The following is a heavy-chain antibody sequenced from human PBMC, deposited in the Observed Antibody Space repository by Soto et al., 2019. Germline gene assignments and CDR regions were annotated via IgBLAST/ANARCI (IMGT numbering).Heavy chain of an antibody. CDR1: GGSISSYY. D-gene: IGHD1-1*01. J-gene: IGHJ6*04. CDR2: IYYSGIT. Sequence: QVQLQESGPGLVKPSETLSLTCTVSGGSISSYYWSWIRQPPGKGLEWIGYIYYSGITNYNPSLKSRVIISVDTSKNQFSLKLSSVTAADTALYYCAREGTTVDSYYYYGMDVWGKGTTVTVSS. CDR3: AREGTTVDSYYYYGMDV. V-gene: IGHV4-59*01.